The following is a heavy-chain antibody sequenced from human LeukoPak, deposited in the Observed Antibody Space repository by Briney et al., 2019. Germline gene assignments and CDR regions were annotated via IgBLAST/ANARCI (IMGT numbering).Heavy chain of an antibody. CDR2: IYYSGST. CDR3: ASTVAGVDY. D-gene: IGHD6-19*01. CDR1: GGSISSSSYY. Sequence: SETLSLTCTVSGGSISSSSYYWGWIRQPPGKGLEWIGSIYYSGSTYYNPSLKSRVTISVGTSKNQFSLRLSSVTAADTAVYYCASTVAGVDYWGQGTLVTVSS. V-gene: IGHV4-39*01. J-gene: IGHJ4*02.